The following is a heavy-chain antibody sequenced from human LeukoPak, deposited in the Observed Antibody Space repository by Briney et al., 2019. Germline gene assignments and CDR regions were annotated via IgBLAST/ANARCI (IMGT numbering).Heavy chain of an antibody. CDR3: ASRSSVAASGPG. V-gene: IGHV3-7*01. Sequence: GGSLRLSCAASGFTFSSYWMSWVRQAPGKGLEWVANINQDGSEKYYVDSVKGRFTIPRDKAKNSLYLQMSSLRADDTALYYWASRSSVAASGPGWGQGTLVTVSS. D-gene: IGHD2-15*01. CDR1: GFTFSSYW. CDR2: INQDGSEK. J-gene: IGHJ4*02.